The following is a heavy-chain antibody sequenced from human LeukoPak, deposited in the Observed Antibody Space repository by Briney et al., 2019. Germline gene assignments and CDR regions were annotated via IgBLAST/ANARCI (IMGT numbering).Heavy chain of an antibody. Sequence: GGSMRLSCAASGFTFSSYAMHRVRQAPGKGLEWVAVISYDGSNKYYADSVKGRFTISRDNSKNTLYLQMSSLRAEDTAVYYCAKDERNWNYNLASQTYDWGQGTLVTVSS. J-gene: IGHJ4*02. V-gene: IGHV3-30-3*01. CDR2: ISYDGSNK. D-gene: IGHD1-7*01. CDR1: GFTFSSYA. CDR3: AKDERNWNYNLASQTYD.